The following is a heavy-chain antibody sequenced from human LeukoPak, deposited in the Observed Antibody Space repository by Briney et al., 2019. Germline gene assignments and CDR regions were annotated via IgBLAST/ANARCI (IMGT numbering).Heavy chain of an antibody. D-gene: IGHD2-21*01. V-gene: IGHV3-72*01. CDR2: SRNKASSYTT. J-gene: IGHJ6*01. CDR1: GFKFSDHY. Sequence: GGSQRLSCAASGFKFSDHYIDWVRQAPGKGLEWVGRSRNKASSYTTEYAASVEGRFTISRDVSENSLYLQMNSLRTEDTAVDYCGKIANNGENGIGGWGQRATVTGSS. CDR3: GKIANNGENGIGG.